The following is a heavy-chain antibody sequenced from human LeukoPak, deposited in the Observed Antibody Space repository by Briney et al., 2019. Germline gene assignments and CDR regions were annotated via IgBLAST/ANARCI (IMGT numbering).Heavy chain of an antibody. Sequence: PGGSLRLSCAASGFTFSSYWISWVRQGPGKGLEWVANIKHDGSEKYYVGSVKGRFTISRDNTKNSVYLQMNSLRAEDTAVYFCARDVPYGATTLDYWGQGCLVTVSS. CDR2: IKHDGSEK. V-gene: IGHV3-7*01. CDR1: GFTFSSYW. CDR3: ARDVPYGATTLDY. J-gene: IGHJ4*02. D-gene: IGHD4/OR15-4a*01.